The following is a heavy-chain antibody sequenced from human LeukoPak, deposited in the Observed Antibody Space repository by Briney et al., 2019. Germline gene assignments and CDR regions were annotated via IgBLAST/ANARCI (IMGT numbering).Heavy chain of an antibody. V-gene: IGHV3-30-3*01. CDR1: GFTFSSYA. D-gene: IGHD2-15*01. J-gene: IGHJ3*02. CDR2: ISYDGSNK. Sequence: QPGGSLRLSCAASGFTFSSYAMHWVRQAPGKGLEWVAVISYDGSNKYYADSVKGRFTISRDNSKNTLYLQMNSLRAEDTAVYYCARDVLPSAFDIWGQGTMVTVSS. CDR3: ARDVLPSAFDI.